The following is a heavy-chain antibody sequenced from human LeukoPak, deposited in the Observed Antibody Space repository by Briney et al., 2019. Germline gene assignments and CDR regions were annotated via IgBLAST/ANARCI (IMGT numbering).Heavy chain of an antibody. Sequence: SETLSLTCTVFGGSISSGGYYWSWIRQHPGKGLEWIGYIYYSGSTYYNPSLKSRVTISVDTSKNQFSLKLSSVTAADTAVYYCARAIDQLLDFDYWGQGTLVTVSS. J-gene: IGHJ4*02. D-gene: IGHD2-2*01. V-gene: IGHV4-31*03. CDR2: IYYSGST. CDR3: ARAIDQLLDFDY. CDR1: GGSISSGGYY.